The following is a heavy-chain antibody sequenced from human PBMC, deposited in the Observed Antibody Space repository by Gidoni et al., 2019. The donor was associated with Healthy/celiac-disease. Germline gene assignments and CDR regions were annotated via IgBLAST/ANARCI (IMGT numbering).Heavy chain of an antibody. J-gene: IGHJ3*02. Sequence: EVQLVESGGGLVKPGGSLRRSCADSGFTVSSTYMSWGRQAPGKGLDWVSVIYRGGSTYSADSVKGRFTISRDNSKNTLYLQMNSLRAEDTAVYYWARGGGGSYGYKIDAFDIWGQGTMVTVSS. CDR1: GFTVSSTY. V-gene: IGHV3-66*01. D-gene: IGHD5-18*01. CDR2: IYRGGST. CDR3: ARGGGGSYGYKIDAFDI.